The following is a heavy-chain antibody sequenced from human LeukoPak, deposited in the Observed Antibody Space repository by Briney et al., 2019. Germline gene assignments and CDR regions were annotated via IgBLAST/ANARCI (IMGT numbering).Heavy chain of an antibody. CDR3: ARERYSEKNYYYYGMDV. D-gene: IGHD2-15*01. V-gene: IGHV3-21*01. J-gene: IGHJ6*02. Sequence: PGGSLRLSCAASGFTFSSYSMNWVRQAPGKGLDWVSFISSSSSYIYYADSVKGRFTISRDNAKNSLYLQMNSLRAEDTAVYYCARERYSEKNYYYYGMDVWGQGTTVTVSS. CDR2: ISSSSSYI. CDR1: GFTFSSYS.